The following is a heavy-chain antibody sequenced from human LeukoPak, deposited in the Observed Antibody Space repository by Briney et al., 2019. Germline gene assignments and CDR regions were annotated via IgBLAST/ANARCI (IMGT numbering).Heavy chain of an antibody. Sequence: GGSLRLSCAASGFTFSSYSMNWVRQAPGKGLEWVSSISSSSSYIYYADSVKGRFTISRDNAKNSLYLQMNSLRAEDTAVYYCARGVVPAATYYYYYYMDVWGKGTTVTVSS. CDR2: ISSSSSYI. J-gene: IGHJ6*03. CDR3: ARGVVPAATYYYYYYMDV. CDR1: GFTFSSYS. D-gene: IGHD2-2*01. V-gene: IGHV3-21*01.